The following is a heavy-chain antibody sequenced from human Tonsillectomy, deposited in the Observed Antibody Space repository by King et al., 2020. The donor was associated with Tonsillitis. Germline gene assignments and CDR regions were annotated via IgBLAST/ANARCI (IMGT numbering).Heavy chain of an antibody. J-gene: IGHJ3*02. Sequence: VQLQQWGAGLLKPSETLSLTCAVYSGSLSGYYWTWIRQPPGKGLEWIGEINHSGSTNYNPSLKSRLTISVDMSKNQFSLKLSSVTAADTAVYYCARGPVMVSVGVKNNAFDIWGQGTMVTVSS. CDR3: ARGPVMVSVGVKNNAFDI. CDR2: INHSGST. D-gene: IGHD5-18*01. CDR1: SGSLSGYY. V-gene: IGHV4-34*01.